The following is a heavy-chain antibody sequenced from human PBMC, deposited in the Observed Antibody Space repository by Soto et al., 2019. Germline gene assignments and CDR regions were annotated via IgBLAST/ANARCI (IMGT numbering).Heavy chain of an antibody. Sequence: PGESLKISCKGSGYSFTSYWIGWVRQMPGEGLEWMGIIYPGDSDTRYSPSFQGQVTISADKSISTAYLQWSSLKASDTAMYYCARHLATRWISALQPVHPHTAKAVWGQGTTLT. CDR3: ARHLATRWISALQPVHPHTAKAV. CDR1: GYSFTSYW. D-gene: IGHD5-12*01. J-gene: IGHJ6*02. CDR2: IYPGDSDT. V-gene: IGHV5-51*01.